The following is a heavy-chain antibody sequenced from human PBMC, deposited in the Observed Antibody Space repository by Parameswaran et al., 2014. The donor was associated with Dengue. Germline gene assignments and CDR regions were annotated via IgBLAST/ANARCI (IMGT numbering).Heavy chain of an antibody. V-gene: IGHV4-34*01. D-gene: IGHD1-14*01. CDR3: ARNGMTTNGMDV. Sequence: VRQAPGKGLEWIGEINHSGSTNYNPSLKSRVTISVDTSKNQFSLKLSSVTAADTAVYYCARNGMTTNGMDVWGQGTTVTVSS. J-gene: IGHJ6*02. CDR2: INHSGST.